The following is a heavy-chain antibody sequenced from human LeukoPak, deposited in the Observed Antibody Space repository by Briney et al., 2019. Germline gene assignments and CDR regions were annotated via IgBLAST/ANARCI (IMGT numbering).Heavy chain of an antibody. CDR1: GFTFSNAW. J-gene: IGHJ4*02. CDR2: IKSKTDGGTT. D-gene: IGHD6-19*01. CDR3: TTEGGSGWYFDY. Sequence: GGSLSLSCAASGFTFSNAWMSWVRQAPGKGLEWVGRIKSKTDGGTTDYAAPVKGRFTISRDDSKNTLYLQMNSLKTEDTAVYYCTTEGGSGWYFDYWGQGTLVTVSS. V-gene: IGHV3-15*01.